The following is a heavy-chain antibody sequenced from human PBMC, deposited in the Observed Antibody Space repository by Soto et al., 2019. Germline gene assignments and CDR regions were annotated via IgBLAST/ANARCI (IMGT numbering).Heavy chain of an antibody. D-gene: IGHD3-22*01. CDR1: GGSISSGGYY. V-gene: IGHV4-31*03. Sequence: NPSETLSLTCTVSGGSISSGGYYWSWIRQHPGKGLEWIGYIYYSGSTYYNPSLKSRVTISVDTSKNQFSLKLSSVTAADTAVYYCARSDSSGYYDPPDKIDYWGQGTLVTVSS. CDR3: ARSDSSGYYDPPDKIDY. J-gene: IGHJ4*02. CDR2: IYYSGST.